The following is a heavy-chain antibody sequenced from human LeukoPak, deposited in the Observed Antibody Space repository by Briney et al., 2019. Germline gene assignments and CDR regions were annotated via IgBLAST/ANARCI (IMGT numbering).Heavy chain of an antibody. Sequence: GGSLRLSCAASGFTFSSYSMNWVRQAPGKGLEWVSYISSSSSTIYYADSVKGRFTISRDNAKNSLYLQMNSLRAEDTAVYYCARDYDYVWGSYRKGPFDYWGQGTLVTVSS. D-gene: IGHD3-16*02. CDR3: ARDYDYVWGSYRKGPFDY. CDR1: GFTFSSYS. J-gene: IGHJ4*02. CDR2: ISSSSSTI. V-gene: IGHV3-48*04.